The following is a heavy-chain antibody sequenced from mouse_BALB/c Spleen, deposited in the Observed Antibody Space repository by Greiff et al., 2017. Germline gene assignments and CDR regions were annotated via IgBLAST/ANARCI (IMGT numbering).Heavy chain of an antibody. CDR3: ARSVLLRGYFDY. D-gene: IGHD1-1*01. J-gene: IGHJ2*01. Sequence: VKLVESGAELVRPGVSVKISCKGSGYTFTDYAMHWVKQSHAKSLEWIGVISTYYGDASYNQKFKGKATMTVDKSSSTAYMELARLTSEDSAIYYCARSVLLRGYFDYWGQGTTLTVSS. CDR1: GYTFTDYA. CDR2: ISTYYGDA. V-gene: IGHV1S137*01.